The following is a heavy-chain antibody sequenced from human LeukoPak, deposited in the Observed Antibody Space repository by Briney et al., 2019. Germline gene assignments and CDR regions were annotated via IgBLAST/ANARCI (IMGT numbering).Heavy chain of an antibody. Sequence: GGSLRLSCATSGFAFSNYAMSWVRQAPGKGPEWVSGISGNGGRTYCADSVKGRFIISRDNSNSTVSLQVKSLRAEDTAVYYCARGDDDVWSGYYLYYYYYGMDVWGQGTTVTVSS. D-gene: IGHD3-3*01. CDR1: GFAFSNYA. CDR3: ARGDDDVWSGYYLYYYYYGMDV. V-gene: IGHV3-23*01. CDR2: ISGNGGRT. J-gene: IGHJ6*02.